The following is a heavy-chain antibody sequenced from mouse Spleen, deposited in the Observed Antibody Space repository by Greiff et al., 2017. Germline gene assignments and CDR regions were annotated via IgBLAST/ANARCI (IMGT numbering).Heavy chain of an antibody. V-gene: IGHV1S81*02. Sequence: QVQLKQPGAELVKPGASVKLSCKASGYTFTSYWMHWVKQRPGQGLEWIGEINPSNGRTNYNEKFKSKATLTVDKSSSTAYMQLSSLTSEDSAVYYCARPLYYGNYGYWGQGTTLTVSS. J-gene: IGHJ2*01. D-gene: IGHD2-1*01. CDR3: ARPLYYGNYGY. CDR2: INPSNGRT. CDR1: GYTFTSYW.